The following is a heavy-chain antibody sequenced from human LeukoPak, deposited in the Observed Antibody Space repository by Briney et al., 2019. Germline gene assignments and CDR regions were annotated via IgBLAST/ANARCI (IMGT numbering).Heavy chain of an antibody. CDR3: ARDGVVAANYGMDV. D-gene: IGHD2-15*01. J-gene: IGHJ6*02. V-gene: IGHV1-18*01. Sequence: GSVKVSCKASGYTFTSYGISWVRQAPGQGLEWMGWISAYNGNTKYAQKLQGRVTMTTDTSRSTAYMELRSLRSDDTAVYYCARDGVVAANYGMDVWGQGTTVTVSS. CDR2: ISAYNGNT. CDR1: GYTFTSYG.